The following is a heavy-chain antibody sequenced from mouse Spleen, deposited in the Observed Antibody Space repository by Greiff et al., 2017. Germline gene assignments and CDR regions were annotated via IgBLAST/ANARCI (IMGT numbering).Heavy chain of an antibody. V-gene: IGHV6-6*01. J-gene: IGHJ4*01. Sequence: EVKLMESGGGLVQPGGSMKLSCAASGFTFSDAWMDWVRQSPEKGLEWVAEIRNKANNHATYYAESVKGRFTISRDDSKSSVYLQMNSLRAEDTGIYYCTRPHSNYPYYYAMDYWGQGTSVTVSS. CDR1: GFTFSDAW. CDR3: TRPHSNYPYYYAMDY. D-gene: IGHD2-5*01. CDR2: IRNKANNHAT.